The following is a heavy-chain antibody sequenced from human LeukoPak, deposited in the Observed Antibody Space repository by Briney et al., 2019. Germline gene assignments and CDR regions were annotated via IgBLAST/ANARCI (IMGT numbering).Heavy chain of an antibody. V-gene: IGHV3-20*04. CDR1: GFTFDDYG. Sequence: PGGSLRLSCAASGFTFDDYGMSWVRQAPGKGLEWVSTINWNGGSTGYGDSVKGRFTISRDNAKNSLYLQMNSLRAEDTALYYCARVPSYGRNMDYWRQGTLVTVSS. CDR2: INWNGGST. J-gene: IGHJ4*02. D-gene: IGHD4-23*01. CDR3: ARVPSYGRNMDY.